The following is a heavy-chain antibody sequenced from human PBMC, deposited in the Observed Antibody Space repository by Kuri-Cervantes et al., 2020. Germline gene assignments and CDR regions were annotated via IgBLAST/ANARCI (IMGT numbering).Heavy chain of an antibody. CDR1: GFTSSSYS. Sequence: GGSLRLSCAASGFTSSSYSMNWVRQAPGKGLEWVSSISSSSSTIYYADSVKGRFTISRDNAKNSLYLQMNSLRAEDTAVYYCASAMGARGAFDIWGQGTMVTVSS. V-gene: IGHV3-48*01. CDR2: ISSSSSTI. CDR3: ASAMGARGAFDI. J-gene: IGHJ3*02. D-gene: IGHD3-16*01.